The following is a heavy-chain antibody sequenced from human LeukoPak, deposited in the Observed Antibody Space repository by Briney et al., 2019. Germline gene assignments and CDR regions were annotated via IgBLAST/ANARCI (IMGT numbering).Heavy chain of an antibody. CDR1: GGSISSSSYY. CDR3: ARQEYYYDSSGYLLFDY. CDR2: IYYSGST. J-gene: IGHJ4*02. V-gene: IGHV4-39*01. D-gene: IGHD3-22*01. Sequence: SETLSLTCTVSGGSISSSSYYWGWIRQPPGKRLEWIGSIYYSGSTYYNPSLKSRVTISVDTSKNQFSLKLSSVTAADTAVYYCARQEYYYDSSGYLLFDYWGQGTLVTVSS.